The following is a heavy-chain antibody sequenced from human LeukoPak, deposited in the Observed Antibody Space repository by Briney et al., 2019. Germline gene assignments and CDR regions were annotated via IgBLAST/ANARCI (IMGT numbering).Heavy chain of an antibody. J-gene: IGHJ4*02. Sequence: SETLSLTCTVSGRSISSSSYYWGCIRQPPGKGLGWIGSIYYSGSAYYNPSLRSRVTISVNTSKNQFSLKLSSVTAADTAVYYCARVPPDYYDTSGHHYFDYWGQGTLVTVSS. V-gene: IGHV4-39*01. CDR3: ARVPPDYYDTSGHHYFDY. CDR1: GRSISSSSYY. D-gene: IGHD3-22*01. CDR2: IYYSGSA.